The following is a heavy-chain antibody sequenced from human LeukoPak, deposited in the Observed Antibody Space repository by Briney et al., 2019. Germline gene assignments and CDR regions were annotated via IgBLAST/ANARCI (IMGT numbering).Heavy chain of an antibody. J-gene: IGHJ4*02. D-gene: IGHD3-10*01. CDR2: ISGSGGST. CDR3: AKVMTRTMVRGVPPSDY. CDR1: GFTFSSYA. V-gene: IGHV3-23*01. Sequence: GGSLRPSCAASGFTFSSYAMSWVRQAPGKGLEWVSAISGSGGSTYYADSVKGRFTISRDNSKNTLYLQMNSLRAEDTAVYYCAKVMTRTMVRGVPPSDYWGQGTLVTVSS.